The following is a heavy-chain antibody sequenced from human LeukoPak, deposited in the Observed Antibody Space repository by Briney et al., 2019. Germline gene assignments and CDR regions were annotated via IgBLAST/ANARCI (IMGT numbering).Heavy chain of an antibody. CDR2: LSARGDST. J-gene: IGHJ4*02. V-gene: IGHV3-23*01. Sequence: GGSLRLSCAASGFTLSSYGMSWVRQAPAKGLEWVSTLSARGDSTYYVDSVKGRFTISRDNSKNTLYLQMDSLRAKDTAVYFCAKRDCSDNNCYFVNWGQGTLVTVSS. CDR3: AKRDCSDNNCYFVN. CDR1: GFTLSSYG. D-gene: IGHD1-20*01.